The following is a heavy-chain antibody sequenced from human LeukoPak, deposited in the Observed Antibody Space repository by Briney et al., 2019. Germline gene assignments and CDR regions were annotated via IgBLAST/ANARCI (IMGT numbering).Heavy chain of an antibody. V-gene: IGHV1-69*05. CDR1: GGTFNNSA. D-gene: IGHD4-17*01. Sequence: GASVKVSYKTSGGTFNNSAISWVRQAPGRGLEWLGGIMPLFGTAGYAQKFQGRVTITKDESTRTVYLELTSLTSDDTAVYYCARDVHGDYGSGWFDPWGQGTLVSVSS. CDR3: ARDVHGDYGSGWFDP. CDR2: IMPLFGTA. J-gene: IGHJ5*02.